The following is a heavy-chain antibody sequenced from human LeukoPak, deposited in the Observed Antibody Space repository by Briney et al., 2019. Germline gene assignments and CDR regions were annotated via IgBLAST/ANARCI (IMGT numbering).Heavy chain of an antibody. J-gene: IGHJ4*02. V-gene: IGHV4-39*07. D-gene: IGHD1-26*01. CDR1: GGSISSRIYS. CDR3: ARTKGSGSYGIDY. CDR2: IYYSGST. Sequence: PSETLSLTCTVSGGSISSRIYSWVWIRQPPGKGLEWIGSIYYSGSTNYNPSLKSRVTISVDTSKNQFSLKLSSVTAVDTAVYYCARTKGSGSYGIDYWGQGTLVTVSS.